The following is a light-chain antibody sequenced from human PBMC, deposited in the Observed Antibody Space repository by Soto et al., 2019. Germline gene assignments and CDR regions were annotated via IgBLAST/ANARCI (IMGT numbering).Light chain of an antibody. CDR2: EVN. CDR1: NSDVGGYNY. CDR3: SPYAGSNRYV. Sequence: QSVLTQPPSASGSPGQSVTISCTGTNSDVGGYNYVSWYHQYPGKAPKLIIYEVNERPSGVPDRFSGSKSGNTASLTVSGLQTADEADYYCSPYAGSNRYVFGNGTKVTVL. J-gene: IGLJ1*01. V-gene: IGLV2-8*01.